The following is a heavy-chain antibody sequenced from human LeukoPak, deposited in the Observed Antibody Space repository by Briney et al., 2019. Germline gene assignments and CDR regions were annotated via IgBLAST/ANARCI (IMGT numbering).Heavy chain of an antibody. CDR1: GFTFSKYW. V-gene: IGHV3-74*01. Sequence: GGSLRLSCAASGFTFSKYWMPWVRQAPGKGLESVSRINTDRTVTTYADSVKGRFTVSRDNADNTMFLQMNSVRDEDTAVYYCATKQWLAPPPDSWGQGTPVTVSS. D-gene: IGHD6-19*01. J-gene: IGHJ4*02. CDR3: ATKQWLAPPPDS. CDR2: INTDRTVT.